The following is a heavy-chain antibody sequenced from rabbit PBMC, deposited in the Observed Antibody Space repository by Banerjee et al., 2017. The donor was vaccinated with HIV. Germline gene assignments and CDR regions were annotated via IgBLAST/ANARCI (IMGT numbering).Heavy chain of an antibody. Sequence: QSLEESGGDLVKPGASLTLTCKASGFSFSSAYDMCWVRQAPGKGLEWIGYIHTTSTRTWYASWAKGRCPISKTSSTTVTMQVTSLTAADTATYFCARGDLSATRLDRWGPGTLVTVS. D-gene: IGHD2-1*01. V-gene: IGHV1S40*01. CDR3: ARGDLSATRLDR. J-gene: IGHJ3*01. CDR2: IHTTSTRT. CDR1: GFSFSSAYD.